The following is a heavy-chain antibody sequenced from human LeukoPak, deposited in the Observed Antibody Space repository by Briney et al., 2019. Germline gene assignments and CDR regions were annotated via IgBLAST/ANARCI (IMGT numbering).Heavy chain of an antibody. CDR3: ARGGYYGSGNDFRFDP. V-gene: IGHV4-38-2*02. CDR2: IYHSGST. Sequence: SETLSLTCTVSGYSISSGYYWGWIRQPPGKGLEWIGSIYHSGSTYYNPSLKSRLTISADTSKNQFSLKLSSVTAADTAVYYCARGGYYGSGNDFRFDPWGQGTLVTVSS. D-gene: IGHD3-10*01. J-gene: IGHJ5*02. CDR1: GYSISSGYY.